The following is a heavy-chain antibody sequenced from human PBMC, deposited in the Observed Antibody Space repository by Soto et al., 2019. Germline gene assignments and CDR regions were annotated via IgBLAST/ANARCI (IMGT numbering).Heavy chain of an antibody. V-gene: IGHV3-48*02. D-gene: IGHD5-12*01. J-gene: IGHJ4*02. CDR2: ITSSGVT. Sequence: GGSLRLSCAASGFTFSSYSMNWVRQAPGKGLEWISYITSSGVTVYADSVKGRFTISRDNARNSLYLQLNSLRDEDTAVYYRARDARGEDSGYDLFFDYWGQGILVTVSS. CDR3: ARDARGEDSGYDLFFDY. CDR1: GFTFSSYS.